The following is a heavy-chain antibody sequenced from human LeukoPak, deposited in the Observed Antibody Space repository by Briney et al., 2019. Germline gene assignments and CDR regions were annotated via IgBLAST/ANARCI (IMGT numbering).Heavy chain of an antibody. D-gene: IGHD6-19*01. J-gene: IGHJ6*02. CDR2: IIPILGIA. V-gene: IGHV1-69*04. CDR1: GGTLSSYA. Sequence: SVKVSCKASGGTLSSYAISWVRQAPGQGLEWMGRIIPILGIANYAQKFQGRVTITADKSTSTAYMELSSLRSEDTAVYYCARRNRVLAVADPAENYYYGMDDWGQGTTVTVSS. CDR3: ARRNRVLAVADPAENYYYGMDD.